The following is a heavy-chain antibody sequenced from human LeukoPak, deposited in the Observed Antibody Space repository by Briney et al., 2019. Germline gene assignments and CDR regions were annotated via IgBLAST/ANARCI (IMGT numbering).Heavy chain of an antibody. CDR1: GFTFSNYG. V-gene: IGHV3-30*03. CDR2: ISYDGSNK. J-gene: IGHJ4*02. D-gene: IGHD5-12*01. CDR3: ARAKWLRLLLLLDY. Sequence: GRSLRLSCAASGFTFSNYGMHWVRQAPGKGLEWVAVISYDGSNKFYADSVKGRFTISRDNSENTLCLQMNSLRPEDTAVYYCARAKWLRLLLLLDYWGQGTLVTVSS.